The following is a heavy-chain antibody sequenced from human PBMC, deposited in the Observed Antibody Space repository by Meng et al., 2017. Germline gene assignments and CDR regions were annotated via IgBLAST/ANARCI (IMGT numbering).Heavy chain of an antibody. CDR2: VYSGDTT. J-gene: IGHJ4*02. V-gene: IGHV3-53*01. CDR3: ARTSSYSFDF. D-gene: IGHD3-10*01. CDR1: GFSVSSNP. Sequence: EVVLVGAGGGLIQPGGSLRLSCKPSGFSVSSNPVSWVRQAPGKGLEWVSIVYSGDTTYYADSVKGRLAISRDNSKNTLYLQMDSLRAEDTAVYFCARTSSYSFDFWGQGALVTVSS.